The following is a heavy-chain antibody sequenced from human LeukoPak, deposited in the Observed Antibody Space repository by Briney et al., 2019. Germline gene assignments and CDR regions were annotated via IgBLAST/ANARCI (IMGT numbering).Heavy chain of an antibody. CDR2: IVSSNSHI. Sequence: GGSLSLFCAASGFTFSIYSMSWVRQAPGKGLEWVSYIVSSNSHIYYADSVKGRFTISRDNAKNSLYLQMNSLSVEDSAVYYCARGFYCSSTSCSTGFDYWGQGTLVTVSS. CDR3: ARGFYCSSTSCSTGFDY. V-gene: IGHV3-21*01. D-gene: IGHD2-2*01. J-gene: IGHJ4*02. CDR1: GFTFSIYS.